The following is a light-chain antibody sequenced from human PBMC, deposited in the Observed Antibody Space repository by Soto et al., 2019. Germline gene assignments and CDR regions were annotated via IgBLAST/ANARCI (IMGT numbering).Light chain of an antibody. CDR1: QDISKY. J-gene: IGKJ2*01. V-gene: IGKV1-33*01. CDR3: QQYDSSPRT. CDR2: HSS. Sequence: DIQMTQSPSSLSPSVGDRVTITCQASQDISKYLNWYQQKPGKAPKLLIYHSSNLETGFPLRFSGSGSGTHFTLTISSLQPEDIATYFCQQYDSSPRTFGQGTKLEIK.